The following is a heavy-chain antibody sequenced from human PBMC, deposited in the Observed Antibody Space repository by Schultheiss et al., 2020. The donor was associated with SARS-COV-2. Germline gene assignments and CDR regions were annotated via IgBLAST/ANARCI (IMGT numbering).Heavy chain of an antibody. CDR3: ARALVGTPRMTN. Sequence: GGSLRLSCAASGFTFSSYGMHWVRQAPGKGLEWVAVIWYDGSNKYYADSVKGRFTISRDKSKNTLYLQMNTLRAEDTAVYYCARALVGTPRMTNWGQGTLVTVSS. D-gene: IGHD1-26*01. CDR1: GFTFSSYG. V-gene: IGHV3-33*01. J-gene: IGHJ4*02. CDR2: IWYDGSNK.